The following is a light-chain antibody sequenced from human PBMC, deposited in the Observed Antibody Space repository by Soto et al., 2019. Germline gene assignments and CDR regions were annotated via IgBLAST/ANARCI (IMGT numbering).Light chain of an antibody. CDR3: CSYAGNFIVV. CDR2: DVS. V-gene: IGLV2-11*01. J-gene: IGLJ7*01. Sequence: QSALTQPRSVSGSPGQSVTISCTGTSSDVGGYNYVSWYQQHPGKAPKLMIFDVSERPSGVPDRFSGSKSGNTASLIISGLQAEDEADYYCCSYAGNFIVVFGTGTQLTVL. CDR1: SSDVGGYNY.